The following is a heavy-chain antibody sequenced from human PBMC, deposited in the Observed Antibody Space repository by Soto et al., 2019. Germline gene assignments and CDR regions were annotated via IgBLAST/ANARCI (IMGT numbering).Heavy chain of an antibody. CDR1: GGSISRGDYY. D-gene: IGHD3-10*01. Sequence: PSETLSLTCTVSGGSISRGDYYWSWIRQPPGKGLEWIGYIYYSGSTYYNPSLKSRVTISVDTSKNQFSLKLSSVTAADTAVYYCARTSYYTNWFDPWGQGTLDTVSS. CDR3: ARTSYYTNWFDP. CDR2: IYYSGST. V-gene: IGHV4-30-4*01. J-gene: IGHJ5*02.